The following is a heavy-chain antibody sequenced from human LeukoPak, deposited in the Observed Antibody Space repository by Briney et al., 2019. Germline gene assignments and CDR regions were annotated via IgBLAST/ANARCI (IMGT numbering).Heavy chain of an antibody. J-gene: IGHJ4*02. CDR1: DGSISSYY. CDR2: IYFSGST. CDR3: ARARRAVADYFDY. D-gene: IGHD6-19*01. V-gene: IGHV4-59*01. Sequence: PSETLSLTCAVADGSISSYYWNWIRQPPGKGLEWMGYIYFSGSTNYNPSLKSRVTISIDTSKNKFSLKLSAVTAAETAAYYCARARRAVADYFDYWGQGTLVTVPS.